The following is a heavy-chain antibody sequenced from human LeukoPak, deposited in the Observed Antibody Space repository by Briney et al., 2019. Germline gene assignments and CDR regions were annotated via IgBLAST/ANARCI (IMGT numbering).Heavy chain of an antibody. V-gene: IGHV1-69*05. J-gene: IGHJ4*02. D-gene: IGHD3-22*01. CDR1: GGTFSSYA. CDR2: IIPIFGTA. Sequence: ASVKVSCKASGGTFSSYAISWVRQAPGQGLEWMGRIIPIFGTANYAQKFQGRVTITTDESTSTAYMELSSLRSEDTAVYYGARAGLRSDYYDSSGYYWDYWGQGTLVTVSS. CDR3: ARAGLRSDYYDSSGYYWDY.